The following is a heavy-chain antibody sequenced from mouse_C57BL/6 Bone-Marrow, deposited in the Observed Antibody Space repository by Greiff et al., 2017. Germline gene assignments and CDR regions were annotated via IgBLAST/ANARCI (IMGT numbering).Heavy chain of an antibody. V-gene: IGHV5-9-1*02. CDR1: GFTFSSYA. Sequence: EVKLVESGEGLVKPGGSLKLSCAASGFTFSSYAMSWVRQTPEKRLEWVAYFSSGGDYIYYADTVKGRVTISRDKARNTLYLQMSSLKSEDAAMYFCTSGYYGDGAMDYWGQGTSVTVSS. CDR2: FSSGGDYI. J-gene: IGHJ4*01. CDR3: TSGYYGDGAMDY. D-gene: IGHD2-13*01.